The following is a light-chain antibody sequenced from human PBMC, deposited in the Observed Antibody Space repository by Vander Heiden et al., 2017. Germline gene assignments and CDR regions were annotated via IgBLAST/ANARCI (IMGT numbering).Light chain of an antibody. Sequence: QTVVTQEPSLTVSPGGTVTPPCASTTGAVTSSFSPSWFQQKPEQAPRALIYSATNKYSWTPARFSGSLLESKAALTLSGVQPEDEADYCCLLSAGGVWVFGGGTKVTVL. CDR1: TGAVTSSFS. J-gene: IGLJ3*02. CDR2: SAT. CDR3: LLSAGGVWV. V-gene: IGLV7-43*01.